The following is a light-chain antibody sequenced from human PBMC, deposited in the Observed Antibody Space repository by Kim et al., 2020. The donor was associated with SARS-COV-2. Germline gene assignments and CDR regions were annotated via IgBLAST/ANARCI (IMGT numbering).Light chain of an antibody. J-gene: IGLJ3*02. CDR3: GAWDTTLNAWV. V-gene: IGLV1-51*01. CDR1: SSNVGNAY. CDR2: DNN. Sequence: QKVTISCSGSSSNVGNAYVSWYQQVPGTAPKLLIYDNNRRPSGIPDRFSGSKAGTSATLDITGLQTGDEADYYCGAWDTTLNAWVFGGGTQLTVL.